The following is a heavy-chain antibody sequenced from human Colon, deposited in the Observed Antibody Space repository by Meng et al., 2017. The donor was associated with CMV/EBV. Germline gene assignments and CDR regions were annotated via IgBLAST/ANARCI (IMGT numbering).Heavy chain of an antibody. D-gene: IGHD6-19*01. CDR2: ISYDGTTI. CDR1: GFKFNFHT. Sequence: GESLKISCSASGFKFNFHTIHWVRQAPGKGLEWVALISYDGTTIYYADSVKGRFSISRDNSESMAYLQMDRLRRDDSGIYYCARENIAVAGTSFDYWGPGARVTVSS. CDR3: ARENIAVAGTSFDY. V-gene: IGHV3-30-3*01. J-gene: IGHJ4*02.